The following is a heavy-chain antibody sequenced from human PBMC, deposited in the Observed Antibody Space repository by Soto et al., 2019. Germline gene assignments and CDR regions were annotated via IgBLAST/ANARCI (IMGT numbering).Heavy chain of an antibody. CDR2: ISGSGGST. CDR1: GLTFSSYA. Sequence: GGSLRLSCAASGLTFSSYAMSWVRQAPGKGLEWVPAISGSGGSTYYADSVKGRFTISRDNSKNTLYLQMNSLRAEDTAVYYCAKDIGNSATMDVWGQGTTVTVSS. V-gene: IGHV3-23*01. CDR3: AKDIGNSATMDV. J-gene: IGHJ6*02. D-gene: IGHD4-4*01.